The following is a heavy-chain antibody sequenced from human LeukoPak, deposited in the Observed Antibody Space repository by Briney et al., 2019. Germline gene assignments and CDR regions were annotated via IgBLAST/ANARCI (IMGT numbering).Heavy chain of an antibody. D-gene: IGHD6-13*01. Sequence: SVKVSCKASGDTFSSYAISWVPQAPGHGLEWMGGIIPIFGTANYAQKFQGRVTITTDESTSIAYMELSSLRSEDTAVYYCARGPSLAAAGPYYYYMDVWGKGTTVTVAS. CDR1: GDTFSSYA. V-gene: IGHV1-69*05. CDR3: ARGPSLAAAGPYYYYMDV. J-gene: IGHJ6*03. CDR2: IIPIFGTA.